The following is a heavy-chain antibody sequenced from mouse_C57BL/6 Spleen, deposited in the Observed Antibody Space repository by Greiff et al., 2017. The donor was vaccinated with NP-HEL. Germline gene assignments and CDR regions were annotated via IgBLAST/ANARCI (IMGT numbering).Heavy chain of an antibody. J-gene: IGHJ3*01. CDR1: GFSLTSYG. Sequence: VKLVESGPGLVAPSQRLSITCTVSGFSLTSYGVSWVRQPPGKGLEWLGVIWGDGSTNYHSALISRLSISKDNSKSQVFLKLNSLQTDDTATYYCAISTMGSWFAYWGQGTLVTVSA. V-gene: IGHV2-3*01. CDR2: IWGDGST. D-gene: IGHD2-1*01. CDR3: AISTMGSWFAY.